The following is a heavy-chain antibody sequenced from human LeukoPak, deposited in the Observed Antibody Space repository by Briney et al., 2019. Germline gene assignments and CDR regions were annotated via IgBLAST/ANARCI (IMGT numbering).Heavy chain of an antibody. CDR1: GGSITTTNY. V-gene: IGHV4-4*02. CDR2: ISLAGRT. Sequence: SETLSLTCGVSGGSITTTNYLSWVRQPPGGGLEWIGEISLAGRTRYNPSLKSRVNISIDESKNHLYLNLASATAADTAVYYCSRESGPFCPFGHWGQGTLVAVTS. D-gene: IGHD1-26*01. J-gene: IGHJ4*02. CDR3: SRESGPFCPFGH.